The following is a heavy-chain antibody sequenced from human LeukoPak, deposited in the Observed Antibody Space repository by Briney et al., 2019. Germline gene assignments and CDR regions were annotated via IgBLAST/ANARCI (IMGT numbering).Heavy chain of an antibody. CDR1: GFTFSSYW. CDR3: AKVTAVASTGALDY. V-gene: IGHV3-74*01. Sequence: GGSLRLSCAASGFTFSSYWMHRVRQAPGKGLVWVSRINSDGSSTTYADSVKGRFTISRDNAKNTLYLQMNSLRADDTAVYYCAKVTAVASTGALDYWGQGTLVTVSS. CDR2: INSDGSST. J-gene: IGHJ4*02. D-gene: IGHD6-19*01.